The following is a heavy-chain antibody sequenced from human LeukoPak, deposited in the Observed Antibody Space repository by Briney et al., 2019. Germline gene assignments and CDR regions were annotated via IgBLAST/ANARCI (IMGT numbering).Heavy chain of an antibody. V-gene: IGHV1-24*01. J-gene: IGHJ6*02. CDR3: ATVGVSYGDFDYGMDV. CDR2: FDPEGGET. CDR1: GYTLTELS. D-gene: IGHD4-17*01. Sequence: ASVKVSCKVSGYTLTELSMHWVRQAPGKGLEWMGGFDPEGGETIYAQKFQGRVTMTEDTSTDTAYMELSSLRSEDTAVYYCATVGVSYGDFDYGMDVWGQGTTVTVSS.